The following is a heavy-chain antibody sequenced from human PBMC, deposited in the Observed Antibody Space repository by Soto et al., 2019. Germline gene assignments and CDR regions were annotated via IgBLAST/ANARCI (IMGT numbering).Heavy chain of an antibody. D-gene: IGHD4-17*01. CDR1: VYSVSSNSVA. V-gene: IGHV6-1*01. CDR3: ARQLEMTIKYYSDF. J-gene: IGHJ4*02. Sequence: PSQTLSLTCAISVYSVSSNSVAWNWIMQSPSRGLEWLGRTYYRSKWYNDYAESVESRITFNPDTTKNQFSLQLNSVIPEDTAVYYCARQLEMTIKYYSDFWGQGSRVHVSS. CDR2: TYYRSKWYN.